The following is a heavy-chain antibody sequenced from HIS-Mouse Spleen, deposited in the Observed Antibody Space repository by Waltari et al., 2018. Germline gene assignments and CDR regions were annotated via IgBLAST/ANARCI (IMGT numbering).Heavy chain of an antibody. Sequence: EVQLVESGGGLVQPGRSLRLSCAASGFTFDDYAMHWVRQAPGKGLEWVSGISWNSGSIGYADSVKGRFTISRDNAKNSLYLQMNSLRAEDTALYYCAKDMALLGIGSDAFDIWGQGTMVTVSS. CDR2: ISWNSGSI. CDR3: AKDMALLGIGSDAFDI. D-gene: IGHD7-27*01. CDR1: GFTFDDYA. V-gene: IGHV3-9*01. J-gene: IGHJ3*02.